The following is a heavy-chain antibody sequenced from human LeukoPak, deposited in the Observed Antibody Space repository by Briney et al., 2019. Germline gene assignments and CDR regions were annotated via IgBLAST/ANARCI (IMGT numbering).Heavy chain of an antibody. CDR3: AREALVAAVDDAFDI. CDR2: IKQDGSDK. CDR1: GFTFNNYH. V-gene: IGHV3-7*01. Sequence: GGSLRLSCAASGFTFNNYHMSWVRQAPGKGLEWVANIKQDGSDKYYVDSVKGRFTISRDNAKNSLYLEMNSLRAEDTAVYYCAREALVAAVDDAFDIWGQGTMVTVSS. D-gene: IGHD6-13*01. J-gene: IGHJ3*02.